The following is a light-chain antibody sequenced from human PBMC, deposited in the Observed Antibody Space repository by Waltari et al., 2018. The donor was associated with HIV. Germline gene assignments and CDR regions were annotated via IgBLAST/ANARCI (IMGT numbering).Light chain of an antibody. CDR3: VLYMGSGSCM. J-gene: IGLJ3*02. CDR2: STN. Sequence: QTVVTQERSFSVSPGGTVTLTCGLSSGSVSTSYYPSWYQQTPGQAPRTLIYSTNTRSSEVPDRFSGSILGNKAALTITGAQADDESDYYCVLYMGSGSCMFGGGTKLTVL. CDR1: SGSVSTSYY. V-gene: IGLV8-61*01.